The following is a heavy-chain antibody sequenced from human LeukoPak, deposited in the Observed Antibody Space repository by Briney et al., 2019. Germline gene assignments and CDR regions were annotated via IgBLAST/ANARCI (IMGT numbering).Heavy chain of an antibody. CDR1: GYTFTSYG. V-gene: IGHV1-18*01. Sequence: ASVKVSCKASGYTFTSYGISWVRQAPGQGLEWMGWISAYNGNTNYAQKPQGRVTMTTDTSTSTAYMELRSLRSDDTAVYYCARDNEGWELTYFDYWGQGTLVTVSS. D-gene: IGHD1-26*01. CDR3: ARDNEGWELTYFDY. CDR2: ISAYNGNT. J-gene: IGHJ4*02.